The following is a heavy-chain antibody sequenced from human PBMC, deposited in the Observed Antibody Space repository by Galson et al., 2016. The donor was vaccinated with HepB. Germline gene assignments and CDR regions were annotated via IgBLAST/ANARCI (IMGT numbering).Heavy chain of an antibody. Sequence: SLRLSCAASGFTFSNFGMHWVRQAPGKGLEWVAIISYDGRNKYYTESVKGRLTISRDNSKNTLYLPMNSLRAEDTAVYYCARNLRPPGYYGMDVWGQGTTVTVSS. CDR2: ISYDGRNK. CDR1: GFTFSNFG. J-gene: IGHJ6*02. D-gene: IGHD6-25*01. V-gene: IGHV3-30*03. CDR3: ARNLRPPGYYGMDV.